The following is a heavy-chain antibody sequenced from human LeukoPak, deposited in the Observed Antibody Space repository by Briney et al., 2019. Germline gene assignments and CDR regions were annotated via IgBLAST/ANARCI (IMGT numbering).Heavy chain of an antibody. CDR1: GGSISSGDYY. Sequence: SSQTLSLTCTVSGGSISSGDYYWSWIRQPPGKGLEWVGYKYYSGSTYYNPSLKSRVTISVDTSKNQFSLQLSSVTAADTAVYYCARPYYYDSRIDPWGQGTLVTVSS. J-gene: IGHJ5*02. D-gene: IGHD3-22*01. V-gene: IGHV4-30-4*01. CDR3: ARPYYYDSRIDP. CDR2: KYYSGST.